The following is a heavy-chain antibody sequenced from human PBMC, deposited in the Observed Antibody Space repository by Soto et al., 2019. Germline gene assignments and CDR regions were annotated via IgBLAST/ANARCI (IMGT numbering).Heavy chain of an antibody. J-gene: IGHJ6*02. CDR1: GGSFSGYY. D-gene: IGHD6-13*01. CDR3: ARVKQQLVSRNSYYYYGMDV. Sequence: SETLSLTCAVYGGSFSGYYWSWIRQPPGKGLEWIGEINHSGSTNYNPSLKSRVTISVDTSKNQFSLKLSSVTAADTAVYYCARVKQQLVSRNSYYYYGMDVWGQGTTVTVSS. CDR2: INHSGST. V-gene: IGHV4-34*01.